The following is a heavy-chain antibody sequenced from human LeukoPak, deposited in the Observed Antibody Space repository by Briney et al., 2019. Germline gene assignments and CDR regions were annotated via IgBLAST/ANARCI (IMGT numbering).Heavy chain of an antibody. CDR2: IKHDGSET. CDR1: GLTFSRDW. D-gene: IGHD4-17*01. J-gene: IGHJ4*02. Sequence: GGSLRLSCVASGLTFSRDWMSWVRQAPGKGLEWLANIKHDGSETNYVDSVKGRFTISRDNTKNSLYLQMNSLRAEDTAVYYCVRVGIDYGDYFDYWGQGTLVTVS. CDR3: VRVGIDYGDYFDY. V-gene: IGHV3-7*05.